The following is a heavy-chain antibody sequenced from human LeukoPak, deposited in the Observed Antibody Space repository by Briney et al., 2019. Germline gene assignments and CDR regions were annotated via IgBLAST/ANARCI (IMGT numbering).Heavy chain of an antibody. D-gene: IGHD6-6*01. CDR3: ARVGSSSVLYFDY. J-gene: IGHJ4*02. V-gene: IGHV1-18*04. CDR1: GYIFSNHG. Sequence: ASVKVSCKASGYIFSNHGISWVRQAPGQGLEWMGWISTYNGNTNYAQKLQGRVTMTTDTSTSTAYMELRSLRSDDSAVYYCARVGSSSVLYFDYWGQGTLVTVSS. CDR2: ISTYNGNT.